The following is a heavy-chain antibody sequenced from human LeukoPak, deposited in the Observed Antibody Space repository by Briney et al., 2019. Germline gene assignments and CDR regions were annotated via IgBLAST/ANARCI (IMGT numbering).Heavy chain of an antibody. CDR3: ARVEWMGRMDY. CDR1: GFTFTNYW. J-gene: IGHJ4*02. D-gene: IGHD3-3*01. V-gene: IGHV3-7*01. Sequence: GGPLRLSCAASGFTFTNYWMTWVRQAPGKGLEWVANIKQEGSDKYYVDSVKGRFTISRDNAKNSLFLQMNSLKVEDTAVYYCARVEWMGRMDYWGQGTLVTVSS. CDR2: IKQEGSDK.